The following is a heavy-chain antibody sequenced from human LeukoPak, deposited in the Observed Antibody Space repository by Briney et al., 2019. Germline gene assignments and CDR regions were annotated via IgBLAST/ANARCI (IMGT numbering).Heavy chain of an antibody. J-gene: IGHJ4*02. Sequence: GGSLRLSCAASGFTFSTYSMNWVRQAPGKGLEWVSSITSNLNYIYYADSVKGRFTISRDNAKNSLYLQMNSLRAEDTAVYYCARGPYSSGSSADYWGQGTLVTVSS. D-gene: IGHD6-19*01. CDR3: ARGPYSSGSSADY. CDR2: ITSNLNYI. V-gene: IGHV3-21*01. CDR1: GFTFSTYS.